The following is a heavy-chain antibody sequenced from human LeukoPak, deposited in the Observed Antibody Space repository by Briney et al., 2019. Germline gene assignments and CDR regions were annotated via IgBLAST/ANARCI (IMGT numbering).Heavy chain of an antibody. CDR3: ARQLDSSVYTPFDY. V-gene: IGHV4-39*07. CDR2: IYYSGST. J-gene: IGHJ4*02. D-gene: IGHD3-22*01. Sequence: SETLSLTCTVSGGSISSSSYYWGWIRQPPGKGLEWIGSIYYSGSTYYNPSLKSRVTISVDTSKNQFSLKLSSVTAADTAVYYCARQLDSSVYTPFDYWGQGTLVTVSS. CDR1: GGSISSSSYY.